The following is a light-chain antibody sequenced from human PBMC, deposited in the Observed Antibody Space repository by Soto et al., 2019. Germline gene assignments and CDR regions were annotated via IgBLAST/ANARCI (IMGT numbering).Light chain of an antibody. CDR3: MQALQTPFT. V-gene: IGKV2-28*01. CDR2: LGS. CDR1: QSLVYSVGNTF. Sequence: DVVMTQSPLSLPVTLGHPAPISFMPSQSLVYSVGNTFLDWYLQKPGQSPQLLISLGSNRSSGVPDRFSGSGSGTDFTLKNSRVEAEDVGVYYCMQALQTPFTFGPGTKVDIK. J-gene: IGKJ3*01.